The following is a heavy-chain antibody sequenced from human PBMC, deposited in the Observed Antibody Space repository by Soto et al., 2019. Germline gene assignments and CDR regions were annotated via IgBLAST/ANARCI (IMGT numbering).Heavy chain of an antibody. J-gene: IGHJ4*02. CDR3: AHKGGGDRILDY. CDR2: IYWDDDK. V-gene: IGHV2-5*02. CDR1: GFSLSTRGVG. Sequence: QITLKESGPTLVKPTQTLTLTCTFSGFSLSTRGVGVGWIRQPPGKALEWLAIIYWDDDKRYSPSLKSRLTIPKETSKNQVVLTMTNMAPVDTATYYCAHKGGGDRILDYWGQGTLVTVSS. D-gene: IGHD3-16*01.